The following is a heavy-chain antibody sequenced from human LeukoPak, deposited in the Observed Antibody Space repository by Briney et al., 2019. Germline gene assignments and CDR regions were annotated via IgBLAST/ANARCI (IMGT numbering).Heavy chain of an antibody. CDR3: ARGMYDSSGIDY. Sequence: ASVKVSCKASGYTFTSYAMHWVRQAPGQRLEWMGWINAGNGNTKYSQKFQGRVTITRDTSASTAYMELSSLRSKDTAVYYCARGMYDSSGIDYWGQGTLVTVSS. CDR2: INAGNGNT. D-gene: IGHD3-22*01. V-gene: IGHV1-3*01. CDR1: GYTFTSYA. J-gene: IGHJ4*02.